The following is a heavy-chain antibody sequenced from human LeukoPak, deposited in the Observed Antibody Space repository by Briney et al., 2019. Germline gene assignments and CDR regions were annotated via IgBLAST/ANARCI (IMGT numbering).Heavy chain of an antibody. V-gene: IGHV1-46*01. D-gene: IGHD3-3*01. CDR3: ATTHYDFWSGYYTTYHFDY. CDR1: GYTFTSYY. J-gene: IGHJ4*02. Sequence: ASVKASCKASGYTFTSYYMHWVRQAPGQGLEWMGIINPSGGSTSYAQKFQGRVTMTRDTSTSTVYMELSSLRSEDTAVYYCATTHYDFWSGYYTTYHFDYWGQGTLVTVSS. CDR2: INPSGGST.